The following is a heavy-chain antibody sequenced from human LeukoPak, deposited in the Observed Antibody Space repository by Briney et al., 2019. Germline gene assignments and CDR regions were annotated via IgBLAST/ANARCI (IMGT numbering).Heavy chain of an antibody. CDR3: ASSSSSVWYYYYMDV. D-gene: IGHD6-6*01. J-gene: IGHJ6*03. V-gene: IGHV4-31*03. CDR2: IYYSGST. CDR1: GGSISSGGYY. Sequence: SETLSLTCPVSGGSISSGGYYWSWIRQHPGKGLEWIGYIYYSGSTYYNPSLKSRVTISVDTSKNQFSLKLSSVTAADTAVYYCASSSSSVWYYYYMDVWGKGTTVTVSS.